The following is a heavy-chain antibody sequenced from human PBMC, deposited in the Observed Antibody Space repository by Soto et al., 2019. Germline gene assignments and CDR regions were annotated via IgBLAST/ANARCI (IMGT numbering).Heavy chain of an antibody. V-gene: IGHV1-3*01. J-gene: IGHJ4*02. CDR1: GYTFTSYA. CDR3: ARSIVVVTALDY. D-gene: IGHD2-21*02. CDR2: INAGNGNT. Sequence: ASVKVSCKASGYTFTSYAMHWVRQAPGQRLEWMGWINAGNGNTKYSQKFQGRVTITRDTSASTAYMKLSSLRSKDTAVYYCARSIVVVTALDYWGQGTLVTVSS.